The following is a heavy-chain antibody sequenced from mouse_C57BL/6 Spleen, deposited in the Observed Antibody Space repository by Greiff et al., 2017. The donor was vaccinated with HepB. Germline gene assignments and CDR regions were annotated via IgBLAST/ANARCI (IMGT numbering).Heavy chain of an antibody. CDR2: INYDGSST. J-gene: IGHJ4*01. Sequence: DVHLVESEGGLVQPGSSMKLSCTASGFTFSDYYMPWVRQVPEKGLEWVANINYDGSSTYYLDSLKSRITISRDNARNILYLQRSSLKSEDTATYYGTRNKWLADYAMDYWGQGTSVTVSS. CDR3: TRNKWLADYAMDY. CDR1: GFTFSDYY. D-gene: IGHD1-3*01. V-gene: IGHV5-16*01.